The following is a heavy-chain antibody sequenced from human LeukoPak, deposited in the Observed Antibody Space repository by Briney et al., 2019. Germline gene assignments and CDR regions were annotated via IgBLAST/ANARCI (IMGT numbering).Heavy chain of an antibody. CDR2: IKQDGREK. D-gene: IGHD1-14*01. CDR3: ARGSGTTTFDY. CDR1: GFTFTCCW. Sequence: GGSLRLSCAASGFTFTCCWMSWVRQTPGKGLEWVASIKQDGREKFYADSVKGRFTISRDNAKNSLYLQVNSLRAEDTAVYYCARGSGTTTFDYWGQGTLVTVSS. J-gene: IGHJ4*02. V-gene: IGHV3-7*01.